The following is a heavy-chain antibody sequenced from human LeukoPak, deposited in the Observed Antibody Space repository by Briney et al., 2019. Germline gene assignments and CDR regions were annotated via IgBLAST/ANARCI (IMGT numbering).Heavy chain of an antibody. CDR2: IYYGGNT. CDR1: GGSISNNNYY. J-gene: IGHJ4*02. CDR3: ARLKDYDSSGQIWGYYFDY. V-gene: IGHV4-39*01. Sequence: SETPSLTCTVSGGSISNNNYYWGWIRQPPGKGLEWIGSIYYGGNTYYNPSLKGRVTISVDTSKNQFSLRLSSVTAADTAVYYCARLKDYDSSGQIWGYYFDYWGQGTLVTVSS. D-gene: IGHD3-22*01.